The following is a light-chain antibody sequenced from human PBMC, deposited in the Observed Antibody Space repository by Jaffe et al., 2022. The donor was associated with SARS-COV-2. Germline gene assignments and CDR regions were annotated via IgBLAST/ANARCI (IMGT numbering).Light chain of an antibody. CDR1: RSISRD. CDR3: QQSYSTSVT. J-gene: IGKJ1*01. Sequence: DIQMTQSPSSLSASVGDRVTITCRASRSISRDLNWYQQRPGKAPKLLIYSTSSLQSGVPSRFSGSGSGTDFSLSISSLQPEDFATYYCQQSYSTSVTFGQGTKVEIK. V-gene: IGKV1-39*01. CDR2: STS.